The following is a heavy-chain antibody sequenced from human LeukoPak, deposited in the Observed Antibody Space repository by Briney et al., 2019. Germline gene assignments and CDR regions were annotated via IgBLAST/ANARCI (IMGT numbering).Heavy chain of an antibody. CDR2: ISTSGGST. V-gene: IGHV3-23*01. Sequence: GGSLRLSCAASGFTFSSYAMSWVRQAPGKGLEWVSTISTSGGSTYYADSVKGRFTISRDNSKNTLYLQMNSLRAEDTAVYYCARDGDYYGSGSYYSAFDIWGQGTMVTVSS. J-gene: IGHJ3*02. D-gene: IGHD3-10*01. CDR1: GFTFSSYA. CDR3: ARDGDYYGSGSYYSAFDI.